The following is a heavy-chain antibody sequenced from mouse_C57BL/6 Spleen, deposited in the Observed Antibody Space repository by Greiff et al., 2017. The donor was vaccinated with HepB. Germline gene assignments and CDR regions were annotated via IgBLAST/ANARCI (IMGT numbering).Heavy chain of an antibody. Sequence: EVKLVDSGGGLVKPGGSLKLSCAASGFTFSDYGMHWVRQAPEKGLEWVAYISSGSSTIYYADTVKGRFTISRDNAKNTLFLQMTSLRSEDTAMYYCARKDYGSSYRYFDVWGTGTTVTVSS. CDR1: GFTFSDYG. V-gene: IGHV5-17*01. D-gene: IGHD1-1*01. J-gene: IGHJ1*03. CDR3: ARKDYGSSYRYFDV. CDR2: ISSGSSTI.